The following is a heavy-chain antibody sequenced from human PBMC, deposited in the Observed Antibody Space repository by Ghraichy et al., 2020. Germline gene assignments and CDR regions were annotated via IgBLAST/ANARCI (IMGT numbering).Heavy chain of an antibody. CDR1: GGSFSGYS. V-gene: IGHV4-34*01. J-gene: IGHJ6*02. CDR3: ARGLRNGDYLSPYYGMDV. Sequence: SETLSLTCAVSGGSFSGYSWSWIRQPPGKGLEWIGEINHSGSTNYNPSLKSRVTISVDTSKNQFSLKLSSVTAADTAVYYCARGLRNGDYLSPYYGMDVWGQGTTVTVSS. D-gene: IGHD4-17*01. CDR2: INHSGST.